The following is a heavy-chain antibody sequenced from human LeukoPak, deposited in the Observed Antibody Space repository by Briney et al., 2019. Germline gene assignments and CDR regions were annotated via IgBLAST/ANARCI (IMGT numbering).Heavy chain of an antibody. J-gene: IGHJ4*02. D-gene: IGHD3-10*01. CDR1: GFTFSTYA. CDR2: ISGSGGST. Sequence: GGSLRLSCAASGFTFSTYAMSWVRQAPGKGLESVSAISGSGGSTYYADSVKGRFTISRDNSKNTLYLQMNSLRAEDTAVYYCAKGRLITMVRGVLFDYWGQGTLVTVSS. V-gene: IGHV3-23*01. CDR3: AKGRLITMVRGVLFDY.